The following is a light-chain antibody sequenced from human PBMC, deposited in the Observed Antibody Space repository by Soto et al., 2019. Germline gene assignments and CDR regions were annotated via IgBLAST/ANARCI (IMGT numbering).Light chain of an antibody. J-gene: IGKJ4*01. V-gene: IGKV3-20*01. CDR1: QSVSTSY. CDR2: GAS. Sequence: EIVLTQSPGTLSLSPGERATLSCRASQSVSTSYLAWYQQTPGQAPRLIIYGASSTSTGISDRFSGSGSGTDFTLTISRLETEHFAVYYCQQYGSSPLTFGGGTKVEIK. CDR3: QQYGSSPLT.